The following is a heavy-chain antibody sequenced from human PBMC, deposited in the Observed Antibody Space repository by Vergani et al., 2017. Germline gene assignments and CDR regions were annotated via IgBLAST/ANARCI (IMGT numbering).Heavy chain of an antibody. CDR2: IYPSGGST. J-gene: IGHJ4*02. V-gene: IGHV1-46*01. CDR3: ARVGTSSNRDYFDY. D-gene: IGHD1-14*01. Sequence: QVQLVQSGAEVKKPGASVKVSCKASGYTFTSYYMHWVRQAPGQGLEWMGIIYPSGGSTSYAQKFQGRVTMTRDTSSGTVYMALSSLRSEDTAVYYCARVGTSSNRDYFDYWGQGTLVTVSS. CDR1: GYTFTSYY.